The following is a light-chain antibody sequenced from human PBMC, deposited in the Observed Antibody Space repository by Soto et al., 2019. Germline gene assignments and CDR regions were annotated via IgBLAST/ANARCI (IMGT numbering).Light chain of an antibody. CDR2: DAS. CDR3: QQYSHLIT. Sequence: IEVTQSPSSLSASVVDRVTITFQASQDISNYLNWYQQKLGKAPKLLIYDASNLETGVPSRFSGSGSGTDFTFTISSLQPEDIATYYCQQYSHLITFGQGTRLEIK. CDR1: QDISNY. V-gene: IGKV1-33*01. J-gene: IGKJ5*01.